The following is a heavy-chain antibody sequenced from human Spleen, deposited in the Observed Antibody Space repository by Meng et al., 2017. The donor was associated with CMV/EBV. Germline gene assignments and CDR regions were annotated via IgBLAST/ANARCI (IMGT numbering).Heavy chain of an antibody. D-gene: IGHD2-2*01. J-gene: IGHJ4*02. Sequence: LKISCAASGFTFSSYWMSWVRQAPGKGLEWVANIKQDGSEKYYVDSVKGRFTISRDNAKNSLYLQMNSLRAEDTAVYYCARGGVVPAVWGQGTLVTVSS. V-gene: IGHV3-7*01. CDR1: GFTFSSYW. CDR3: ARGGVVPAV. CDR2: IKQDGSEK.